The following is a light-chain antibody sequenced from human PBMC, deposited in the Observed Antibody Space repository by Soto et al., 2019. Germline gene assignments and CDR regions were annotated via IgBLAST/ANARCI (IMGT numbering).Light chain of an antibody. CDR1: QSVSSN. CDR2: GAS. CDR3: QQYNNWPLP. J-gene: IGKJ1*01. Sequence: EIGMTQSPATLSVSPGERATLSCRASQSVSSNLAGYQQKPGQAPRLLIYGASTRATGIPARFSGSGSGTEFTLTISSLQSEDFAVYYCQQYNNWPLPFGQGTKV. V-gene: IGKV3-15*01.